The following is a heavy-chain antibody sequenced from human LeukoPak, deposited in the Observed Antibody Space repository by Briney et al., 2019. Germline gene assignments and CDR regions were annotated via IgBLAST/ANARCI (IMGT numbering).Heavy chain of an antibody. D-gene: IGHD3-3*01. CDR2: IYSGGST. CDR3: VRGSLASGVVVYYYYYLDV. J-gene: IGHJ6*03. CDR1: GFTVSNNY. Sequence: PGGSLRLSCAASGFTVSNNYMNWVRQAPGKGLEWVSLIYSGGSTYYADSVKGRFTISRDNAKNSLYLQMNSLRAEDTAVYYCVRGSLASGVVVYYYYYLDVWGKGTTVTVSS. V-gene: IGHV3-66*01.